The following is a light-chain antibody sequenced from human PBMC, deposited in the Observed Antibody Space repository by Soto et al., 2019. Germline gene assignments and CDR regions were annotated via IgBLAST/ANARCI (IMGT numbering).Light chain of an antibody. V-gene: IGLV1-44*01. Sequence: QSVLTQPPSASGTPGQRVTISCSGSGSSIGTNTVTWYRQLPGTAPKLLIYGNNQRTSGVPDRFSGSKSGTSASLAISGLQSEDEAEYYCAAWDGSLNNVLFGGGTQLTVL. J-gene: IGLJ2*01. CDR1: GSSIGTNT. CDR3: AAWDGSLNNVL. CDR2: GNN.